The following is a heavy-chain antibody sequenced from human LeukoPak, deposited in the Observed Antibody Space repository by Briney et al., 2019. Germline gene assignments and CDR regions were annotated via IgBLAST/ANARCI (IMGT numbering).Heavy chain of an antibody. CDR1: GFTFSSYW. J-gene: IGHJ4*02. Sequence: GGSLRLSCAASGFTFSSYWMSWVRQAPGKGLEWVANRKQDGSEQYYVDSVKGRFTTSRDNAKNSLYLQMNSLRAGDTALYYCATDRYSSGWYDYFDYWGQGTLVTVSS. D-gene: IGHD6-19*01. CDR3: ATDRYSSGWYDYFDY. CDR2: RKQDGSEQ. V-gene: IGHV3-7*01.